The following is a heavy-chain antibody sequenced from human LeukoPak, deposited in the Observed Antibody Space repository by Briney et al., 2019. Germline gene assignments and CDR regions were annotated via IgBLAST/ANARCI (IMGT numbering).Heavy chain of an antibody. V-gene: IGHV3-21*04. CDR2: ISSSGTYI. Sequence: GGSLRLSCAASRFTFSSYTMNWVRQAPGKGLEWVSSISSSGTYIYYADSVKGRFTISRDNAKNSLYLQMNSLRAEDTAVYYCAKDLQWLGIVWGQGTLVTVSS. CDR1: RFTFSSYT. CDR3: AKDLQWLGIV. D-gene: IGHD6-19*01. J-gene: IGHJ4*02.